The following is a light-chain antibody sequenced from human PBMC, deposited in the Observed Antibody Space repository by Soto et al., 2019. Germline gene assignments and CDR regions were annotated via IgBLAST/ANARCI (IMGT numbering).Light chain of an antibody. CDR2: EVS. CDR3: CSYAGSTTHVV. V-gene: IGLV2-23*02. Sequence: QSALTQPASVSGSPGQSITISCTGTSSDVGSYNLVSWYQQYPGKAPKFIIYEVSKRPSGVSTRFSGSKSGNTASLTISGLQAEDEADYYCCSYAGSTTHVVFGGGTKLTVL. CDR1: SSDVGSYNL. J-gene: IGLJ2*01.